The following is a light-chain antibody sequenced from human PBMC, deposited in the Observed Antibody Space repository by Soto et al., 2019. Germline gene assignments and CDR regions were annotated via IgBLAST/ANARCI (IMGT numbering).Light chain of an antibody. CDR1: QGISSY. V-gene: IGKV1-8*01. Sequence: AIRMTQSPSSFSASTGDRVTITCRASQGISSYLAWYHQKPGKAPKLLIYAASTLQSGVPSRFSGSGSGTDFTLTSICLQSEDFATYSCQQYYSYPPTFGQGPKVEIK. CDR2: AAS. J-gene: IGKJ1*01. CDR3: QQYYSYPPT.